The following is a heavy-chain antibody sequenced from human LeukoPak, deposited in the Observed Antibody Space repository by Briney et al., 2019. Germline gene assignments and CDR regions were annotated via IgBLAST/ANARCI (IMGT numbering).Heavy chain of an antibody. CDR3: ASEIYCSSTSCDHEGGY. J-gene: IGHJ4*02. CDR2: ISYDGSNK. V-gene: IGHV3-30-3*01. CDR1: GFTFSSYA. Sequence: PGGSLRLSCAASGFTFSSYAMHWVRQAPGKGLEWVAVISYDGSNKYYADSVKGRFTISRDNSKNTLYLQMNSLRAEDTAVYYCASEIYCSSTSCDHEGGYWGQGTLVTVSS. D-gene: IGHD2-2*01.